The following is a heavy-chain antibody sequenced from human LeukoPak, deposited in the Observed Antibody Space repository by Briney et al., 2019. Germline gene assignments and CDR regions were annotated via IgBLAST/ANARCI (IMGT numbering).Heavy chain of an antibody. CDR2: ISSSGSTI. Sequence: PGRYLRLSCAAAGFTFSDYYMSWIRQAPGKGLEWVSYISSSGSTIYYADSVKGRFTISRDNAKNSLYLQMNSLRAEDTAVYYCASEIYDYGGNHFDYWGQGTLVTVSS. J-gene: IGHJ4*02. V-gene: IGHV3-11*04. D-gene: IGHD4-23*01. CDR1: GFTFSDYY. CDR3: ASEIYDYGGNHFDY.